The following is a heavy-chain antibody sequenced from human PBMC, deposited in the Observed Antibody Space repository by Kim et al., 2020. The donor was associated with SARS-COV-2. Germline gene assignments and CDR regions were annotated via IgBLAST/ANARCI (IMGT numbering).Heavy chain of an antibody. CDR2: IYYSGST. CDR1: GGSISSYY. D-gene: IGHD3-10*01. CDR3: AGAPRRYYYGSDPHSFDY. J-gene: IGHJ4*02. Sequence: SENLSLTCTVSGGSISSYYWSWIRQPPGKGLEWIGYIYYSGSTNYNPSLKSRVTISVDTSKNQFSLKLSSVTAADTAVYYCAGAPRRYYYGSDPHSFDYWGQGTLVTVSS. V-gene: IGHV4-59*13.